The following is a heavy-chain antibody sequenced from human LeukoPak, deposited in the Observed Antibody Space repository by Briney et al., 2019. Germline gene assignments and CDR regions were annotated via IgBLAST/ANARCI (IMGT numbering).Heavy chain of an antibody. V-gene: IGHV1-2*06. CDR1: GYTFTGYY. Sequence: GASVKVSCKASGYTFTGYYMHWVRQAPGQGLEWMGRINPNSGGTNYAQKFQGRVTMTRDTSMSTAYMELSRLRSDDTAVYYCARGGYYGSGSYRNAFDIWGQGTMVTVSS. J-gene: IGHJ3*02. D-gene: IGHD3-10*01. CDR2: INPNSGGT. CDR3: ARGGYYGSGSYRNAFDI.